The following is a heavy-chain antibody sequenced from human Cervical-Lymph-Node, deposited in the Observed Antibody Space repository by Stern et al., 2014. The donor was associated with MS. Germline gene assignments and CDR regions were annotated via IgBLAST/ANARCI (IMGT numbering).Heavy chain of an antibody. D-gene: IGHD6-13*01. CDR2: INPRGGTT. Sequence: VQLVESGAEVKKPGASVKVSCKASGYTFISYYMHWMRQAPGQGLEWMGIINPRGGTTGYAQKFQGRVTLTRDTSTSTVYMELSNLKSEDTAVYYCATYSSSLYLPWFWGQGTLVTVSS. V-gene: IGHV1-46*01. CDR1: GYTFISYY. CDR3: ATYSSSLYLPWF. J-gene: IGHJ4*02.